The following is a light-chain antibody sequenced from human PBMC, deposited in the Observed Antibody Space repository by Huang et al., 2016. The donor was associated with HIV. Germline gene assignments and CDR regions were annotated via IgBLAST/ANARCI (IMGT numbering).Light chain of an antibody. Sequence: DIQMTQSPSSLSASVGDRVTITFQASQDISTYLPWYQQKPGNAPKGLIYAASNLETGVLSRFSGSGSGTDFTFTISSLQPGDIATYYCQQYDNLPWTFGQGTKVEIK. CDR1: QDISTY. CDR2: AAS. CDR3: QQYDNLPWT. V-gene: IGKV1-33*01. J-gene: IGKJ1*01.